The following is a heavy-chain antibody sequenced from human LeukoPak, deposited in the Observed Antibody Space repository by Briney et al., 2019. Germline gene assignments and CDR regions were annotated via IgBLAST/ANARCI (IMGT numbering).Heavy chain of an antibody. V-gene: IGHV4-39*07. CDR3: ARGYCSGGSCYSYYYYNYMDV. CDR1: GGSISSYY. CDR2: IHYSGST. D-gene: IGHD2-15*01. J-gene: IGHJ6*03. Sequence: SSETLSLTCTVSGGSISSYYWGWIRQPPGKGLEWIGSIHYSGSTNYNPSLKSRVTISVDTSKNQFSLKLSSVTAADTAVYYCARGYCSGGSCYSYYYYNYMDVWGKGTTVTVSS.